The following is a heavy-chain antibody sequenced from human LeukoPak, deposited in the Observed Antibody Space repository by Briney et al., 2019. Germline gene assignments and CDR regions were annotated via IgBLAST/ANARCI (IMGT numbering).Heavy chain of an antibody. J-gene: IGHJ4*02. CDR3: ARRRNFCSSTSCFFDY. CDR1: GFTFTDYY. Sequence: PGGSLRLSCAASGFTFTDYYMSWIRQAPGKGLEWVSYITNSGTTIYYADSVKGRFTISRDNAKNSLYLQMNSLRAEDTAVYYCARRRNFCSSTSCFFDYWGQGTLVTVSS. D-gene: IGHD2-2*01. V-gene: IGHV3-11*01. CDR2: ITNSGTTI.